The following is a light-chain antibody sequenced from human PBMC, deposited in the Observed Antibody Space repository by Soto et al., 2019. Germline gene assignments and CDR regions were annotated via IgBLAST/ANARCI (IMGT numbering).Light chain of an antibody. CDR3: QSYDSSLSGSYA. V-gene: IGLV1-40*01. Sequence: QSELTQPPSVSGAPGQTVTISCTGTSSNIGARVDVHWYQHLPGLAPKLLIYANNIRPSGVPDRFSGSKSGSSASLAISGLQAEDEGDYYCQSYDSSLSGSYAFGTGTKVTVL. CDR2: ANN. CDR1: SSNIGARVD. J-gene: IGLJ1*01.